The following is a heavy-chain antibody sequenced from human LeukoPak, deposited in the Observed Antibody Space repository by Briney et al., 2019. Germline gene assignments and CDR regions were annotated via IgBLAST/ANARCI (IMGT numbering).Heavy chain of an antibody. CDR2: MNPNSGNT. Sequence: ASVTVSCKASGYTFTSYDINWVRQAPGQGLEWMGWMNPNSGNTDYAQKFQGRVTITRNTSISTAYMELSSLRSEDTAVYYCARVVVAAKHRWFDPWGQGTLVTVSS. CDR1: GYTFTSYD. V-gene: IGHV1-8*03. D-gene: IGHD2-15*01. CDR3: ARVVVAAKHRWFDP. J-gene: IGHJ5*02.